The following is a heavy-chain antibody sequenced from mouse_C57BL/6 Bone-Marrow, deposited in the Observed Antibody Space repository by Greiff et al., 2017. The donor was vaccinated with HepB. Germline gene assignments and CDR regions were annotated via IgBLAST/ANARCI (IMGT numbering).Heavy chain of an antibody. Sequence: EVKLVESGGGLVKPGGSLKLSCAASGFTFSDYGMHWVRQAPEKGLEWVAYISSGSSTIYYADTVKGRFTIARDNAKNTLFLQMTRLRSEDTAMYYCASPSITTGRGAMDYWGQGTSVTVSS. V-gene: IGHV5-17*01. J-gene: IGHJ4*01. D-gene: IGHD1-1*01. CDR1: GFTFSDYG. CDR3: ASPSITTGRGAMDY. CDR2: ISSGSSTI.